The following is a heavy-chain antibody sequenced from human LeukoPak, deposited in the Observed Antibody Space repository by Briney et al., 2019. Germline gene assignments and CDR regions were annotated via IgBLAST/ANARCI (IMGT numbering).Heavy chain of an antibody. CDR2: IIPIFGTA. Sequence: SVKVSCKASGGTFSSYAISWVRQAPGQGLEWMGGIIPIFGTANYAQKFQGRVTITADESTSTAYMELSSLRSEDTAVYYCARATNCANGVCRIYGMDVWGQGTTVTVSS. CDR3: ARATNCANGVCRIYGMDV. D-gene: IGHD2-8*01. V-gene: IGHV1-69*01. J-gene: IGHJ6*02. CDR1: GGTFSSYA.